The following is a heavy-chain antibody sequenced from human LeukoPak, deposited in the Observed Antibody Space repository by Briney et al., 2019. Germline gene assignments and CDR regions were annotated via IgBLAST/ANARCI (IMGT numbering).Heavy chain of an antibody. V-gene: IGHV3-53*01. CDR2: IFSST. CDR1: GFTVSSNS. D-gene: IGHD4/OR15-4a*01. Sequence: GGSLRLSCTVSGFTVSSNSMSWVRQAPGKGLEWVSFIFSSTHYSDSVKGRFTISRDNSKNTLYLQMNSLRAEDTAVYYCARRAGAYSHPYDYWGQGTLSPSPQ. CDR3: ARRAGAYSHPYDY. J-gene: IGHJ4*02.